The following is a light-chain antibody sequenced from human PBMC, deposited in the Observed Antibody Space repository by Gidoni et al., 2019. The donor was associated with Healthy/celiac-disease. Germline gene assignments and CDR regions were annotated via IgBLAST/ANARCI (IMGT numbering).Light chain of an antibody. CDR1: QSVSSSY. J-gene: IGKJ3*01. CDR2: GAS. Sequence: ETVLTQSPGTLSLSPGARATLSCRASQSVSSSYLAWYQQKPGQAPRLLNYGASSRATGIPDRFSGSGSGTDFTLTISRLGPEDFAVYYCQQYGSSPFTCGPETKVEIK. V-gene: IGKV3-20*01. CDR3: QQYGSSPFT.